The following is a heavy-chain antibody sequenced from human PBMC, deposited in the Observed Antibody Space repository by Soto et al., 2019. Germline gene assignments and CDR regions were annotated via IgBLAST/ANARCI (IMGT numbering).Heavy chain of an antibody. CDR3: ARDETYTAGWYFEH. CDR1: GYMFNSYG. CDR2: ISGYNGKT. J-gene: IGHJ4*02. D-gene: IGHD6-19*01. Sequence: QVQLVQSGAEVKKRGASVKVSCKASGYMFNSYGMSWLRQAPGQGLEWIGWISGYNGKTDLAQKFQGRVTMTTEAPMSTVYMEVTSLRFDDTALYYCARDETYTAGWYFEHWGQGTLVTVPS. V-gene: IGHV1-18*01.